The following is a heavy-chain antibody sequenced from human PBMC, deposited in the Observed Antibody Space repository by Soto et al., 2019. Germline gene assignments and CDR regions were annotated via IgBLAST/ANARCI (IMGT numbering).Heavy chain of an antibody. CDR3: ARAGEGKNWFDP. Sequence: QITLKESGPTLVKPTQTLTLTCTFSGFSLSTSGVGVGWIRQPPGKALEWLALIYWDDDKRYSPSLKSRLTITKDTSKNQVVLTMTTMDPVDTATYYCARAGEGKNWFDPWGQGTLVTVSS. CDR2: IYWDDDK. CDR1: GFSLSTSGVG. J-gene: IGHJ5*02. V-gene: IGHV2-5*02. D-gene: IGHD3-16*01.